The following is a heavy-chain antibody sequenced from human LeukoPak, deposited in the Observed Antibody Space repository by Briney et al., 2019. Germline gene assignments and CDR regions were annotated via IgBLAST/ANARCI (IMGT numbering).Heavy chain of an antibody. D-gene: IGHD3-9*01. CDR1: GFTFSDYA. CDR3: ARDTYDILTGYYKWAFDI. V-gene: IGHV3-23*01. J-gene: IGHJ3*02. CDR2: ISGSGGST. Sequence: GGSLRLSCAASGFTFSDYAMSWVRQAPGKGLEWVSGISGSGGSTFYADCAKGRFTISRDNSKNTLYLQMNSLRAEDTAVYYCARDTYDILTGYYKWAFDIWGQGTMVTVSS.